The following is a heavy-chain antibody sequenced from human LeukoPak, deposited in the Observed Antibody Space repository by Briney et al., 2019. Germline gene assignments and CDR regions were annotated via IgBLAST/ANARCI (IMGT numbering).Heavy chain of an antibody. CDR3: ARGWQLGYAFDI. J-gene: IGHJ3*02. CDR1: GFSFTSYW. D-gene: IGHD1-1*01. CDR2: MNPNSGNT. Sequence: GESLKISCKGSGFSFTSYWIGWVRQATGQGLEWMGWMNPNSGNTGYAQKFQGRVTITRNTSISTAYMELSSLRSEDTAVYYCARGWQLGYAFDIWGQGTMVTVSS. V-gene: IGHV1-8*01.